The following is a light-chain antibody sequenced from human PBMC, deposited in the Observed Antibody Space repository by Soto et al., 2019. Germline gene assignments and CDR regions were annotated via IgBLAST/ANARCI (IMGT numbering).Light chain of an antibody. V-gene: IGKV3-15*01. Sequence: EKELPQSPGALSLSLGARVTLSCRASQGIGSTLAWYQKKPGQTPRLLIYDSSTRATGIPARFSGTGSGTEFTLTISSLQSEDFAVYYCQQYNNWPPITFGQGTRLEIK. CDR2: DSS. J-gene: IGKJ5*01. CDR3: QQYNNWPPIT. CDR1: QGIGST.